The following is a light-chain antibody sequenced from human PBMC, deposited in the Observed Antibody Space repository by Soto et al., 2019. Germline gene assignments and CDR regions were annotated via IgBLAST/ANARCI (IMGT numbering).Light chain of an antibody. CDR3: SSYTSISPYV. CDR1: SSDVGGYNY. CDR2: DVS. V-gene: IGLV2-14*01. Sequence: QSALTQPASLSGPPGQSITISCTGTSSDVGGYNYVSWYQQHPGKAPKLMIYDVSNRPSGVSNRFSGSKSGNTASLTISGLQAEDEADYYCSSYTSISPYVFGTGTKLTVL. J-gene: IGLJ1*01.